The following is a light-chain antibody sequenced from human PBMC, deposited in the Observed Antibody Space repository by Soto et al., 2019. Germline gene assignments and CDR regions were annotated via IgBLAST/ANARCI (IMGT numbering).Light chain of an antibody. CDR1: QYISSN. CDR2: AVS. V-gene: IGKV3-15*01. Sequence: EIVMTQSPVTLSVSPGERATLSCRASQYISSNLAWYQQKPGQAPRLLIYAVSARATGIPARFSGSGSGTEFTLTISGLQTDDFAVYYCQQYNDWPPWTFGQGTKVEIK. J-gene: IGKJ1*01. CDR3: QQYNDWPPWT.